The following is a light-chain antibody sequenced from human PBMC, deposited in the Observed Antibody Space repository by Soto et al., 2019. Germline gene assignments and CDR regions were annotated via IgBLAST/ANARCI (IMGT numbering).Light chain of an antibody. CDR1: QSLRSS. Sequence: ETMMTQSPDTLSVSLWERATLSCRASQSLRSSLAWYQQKPGQAPRLLIYDASTRATGIPARFGGSGSGTEFTLTISSLQSEDFAVYYCQQYNNWPPLWTFGQGTKVDIK. CDR3: QQYNNWPPLWT. CDR2: DAS. J-gene: IGKJ1*01. V-gene: IGKV3-15*01.